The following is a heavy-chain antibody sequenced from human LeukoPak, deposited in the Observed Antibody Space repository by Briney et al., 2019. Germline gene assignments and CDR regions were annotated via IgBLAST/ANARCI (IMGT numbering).Heavy chain of an antibody. V-gene: IGHV3-23*01. CDR2: ISGNGGTT. J-gene: IGHJ4*02. Sequence: GGSLRLSCAASGFTFRTYAMIWVRQAPGKGLEWVSAISGNGGTTYYADSVKGRFTISRDNSKNTLCLQMNSMRADDTAVYYCAKDRGYWGQGTLVTVSS. CDR1: GFTFRTYA. CDR3: AKDRGY.